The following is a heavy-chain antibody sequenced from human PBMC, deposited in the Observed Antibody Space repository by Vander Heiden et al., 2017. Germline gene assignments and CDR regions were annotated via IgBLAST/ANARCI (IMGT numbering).Heavy chain of an antibody. V-gene: IGHV3-23*01. Sequence: EVLLLEAGGRLVQPGASQRPSRAASGFSFSSDYTSSVRQAPGKGVEWVSAISGSGGSTYYADSVKGRFTISRDNSKKTLNLQMNSLRAEDTAVYYCAKVGLYDFWSGYYTGDYYYYGMDVWGQGTTVTVSS. CDR1: GFSFSSDY. J-gene: IGHJ6*02. D-gene: IGHD3-3*01. CDR3: AKVGLYDFWSGYYTGDYYYYGMDV. CDR2: ISGSGGST.